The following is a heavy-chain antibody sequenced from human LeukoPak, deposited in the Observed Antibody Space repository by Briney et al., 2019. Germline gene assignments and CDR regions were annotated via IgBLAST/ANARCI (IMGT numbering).Heavy chain of an antibody. CDR1: GGTFSSYA. V-gene: IGHV1-69*05. CDR2: IIPIFGTA. J-gene: IGHJ4*02. D-gene: IGHD3-22*01. CDR3: ARDRGVDSNPFDY. Sequence: SVKVSCKASGGTFSSYAISWVRQAPGQGLEWMGGIIPIFGTANYAQKFQGRVTMTRDTSTSTVYMELSSLRSEDTAVYYCARDRGVDSNPFDYWGQGTLVTVSS.